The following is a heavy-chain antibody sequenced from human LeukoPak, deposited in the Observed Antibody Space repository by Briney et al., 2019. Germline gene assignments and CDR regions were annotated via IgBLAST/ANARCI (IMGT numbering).Heavy chain of an antibody. Sequence: GGSLRLSCAASGFTFSSYAMSWVRQAPGKGLEWVGFIRSKAYGGTTEYAASVKGRFTISRDDSKSIAYLQMNSLKTEDTAVYYCTRDPDYVWGSYRLGAFDIWGQGTMVTVSS. CDR3: TRDPDYVWGSYRLGAFDI. D-gene: IGHD3-16*02. CDR2: IRSKAYGGTT. V-gene: IGHV3-49*04. J-gene: IGHJ3*02. CDR1: GFTFSSYA.